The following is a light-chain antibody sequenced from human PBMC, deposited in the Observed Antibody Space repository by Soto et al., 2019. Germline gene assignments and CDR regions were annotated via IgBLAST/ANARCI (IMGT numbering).Light chain of an antibody. CDR2: DDD. V-gene: IGLV1-51*01. Sequence: QSVMTQPPSVSAAPGQRVTISCSGTSPNIGGNSVSWYQQLPGTAPKLLIYDDDKRPPGIPDRFSGSKSGTSATLGITGFQTGDEADYYCGSWDSSLSAYVFGTGTKVTVL. J-gene: IGLJ1*01. CDR3: GSWDSSLSAYV. CDR1: SPNIGGNS.